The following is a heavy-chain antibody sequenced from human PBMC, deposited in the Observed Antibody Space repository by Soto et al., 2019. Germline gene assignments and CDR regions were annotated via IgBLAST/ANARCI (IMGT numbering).Heavy chain of an antibody. CDR3: ARHGVYSGYDRYYYHYYMDV. Sequence: PSETLSLTCTVSGGSISSYYWSWIRQPPGKGLEWIGYIYYSGSTNYNPSLKSRVTISVDTSKNQFSLKLSSVTAADTAVYYCARHGVYSGYDRYYYHYYMDVWGKGTTVTVSS. V-gene: IGHV4-59*08. D-gene: IGHD5-12*01. CDR1: GGSISSYY. J-gene: IGHJ6*03. CDR2: IYYSGST.